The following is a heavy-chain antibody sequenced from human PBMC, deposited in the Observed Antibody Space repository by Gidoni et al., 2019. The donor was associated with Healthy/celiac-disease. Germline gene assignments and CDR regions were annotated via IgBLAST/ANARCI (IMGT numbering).Heavy chain of an antibody. CDR1: GFTFGDYA. CDR3: TRDLVSGSYYGY. J-gene: IGHJ4*02. V-gene: IGHV3-49*04. Sequence: EVQLVESGGGLVQPGRSLRLSCTASGFTFGDYAMSWVRQAPGKGLEWVGFIRSKAYGGTTEYAASVKGRFTISRDDSKSIAYLQMNSLKTEDTAVYYCTRDLVSGSYYGYWGQGTLVTVSS. CDR2: IRSKAYGGTT. D-gene: IGHD1-26*01.